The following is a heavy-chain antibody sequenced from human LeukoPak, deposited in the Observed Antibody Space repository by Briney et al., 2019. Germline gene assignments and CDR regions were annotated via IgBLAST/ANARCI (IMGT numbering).Heavy chain of an antibody. V-gene: IGHV4-59*01. J-gene: IGHJ4*02. D-gene: IGHD5-24*01. CDR3: ATVAAIRGVTYFDY. CDR2: LFYSGST. CDR1: GGSISSYY. Sequence: SETLSPTCTVSGGSISSYYWSWIRQPPGKGLEWIAYLFYSGSTDYNPSLESRVTISVDTSKNQFSLKLRSVTAADTAVYYCATVAAIRGVTYFDYWGQGTLVTVSS.